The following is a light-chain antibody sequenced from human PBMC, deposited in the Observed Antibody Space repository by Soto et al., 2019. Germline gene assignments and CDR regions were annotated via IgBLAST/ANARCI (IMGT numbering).Light chain of an antibody. J-gene: IGKJ4*01. V-gene: IGKV3-11*01. CDR3: QQRSNWPPLT. CDR2: NAS. CDR1: QSVTTK. Sequence: EIVMTQYPAILSLSPGETATLSCRASQSVTTKLAWYQQRPGQTPRLLIYNASTRATGIPARFSGGGSGTDFTLTISSLEPEDFAVYYCQQRSNWPPLTFGGGTKVDI.